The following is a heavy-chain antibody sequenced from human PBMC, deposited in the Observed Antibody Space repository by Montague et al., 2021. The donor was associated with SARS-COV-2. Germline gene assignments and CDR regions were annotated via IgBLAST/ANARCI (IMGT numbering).Heavy chain of an antibody. CDR3: ARAQIFEVVTLYQGLDV. CDR1: VFTFNNYA. D-gene: IGHD3-3*01. CDR2: ISYEGSIT. J-gene: IGHJ6*02. Sequence: SLRLSCAASVFTFNNYAMHWVRHAPGKGLEWVALISYEGSITHYTDSLKGRFTISSDSSKNTLYLQMKSLRVEDTAVYYCARAQIFEVVTLYQGLDVWGQGTMVTVSS. V-gene: IGHV3-30*04.